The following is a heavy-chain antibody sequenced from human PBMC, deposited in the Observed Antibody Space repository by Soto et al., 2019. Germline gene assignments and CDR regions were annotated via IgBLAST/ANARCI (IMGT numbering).Heavy chain of an antibody. V-gene: IGHV4-39*01. Sequence: XETRGLTGTASGEARSDHRDYWTWIREPPGKGLEWIGSSYYAGTTYFNRSLKSRATISVDTSKNQFSLRLTSVPAADTAIYYCTRRYNWNDNYCGTRGPGALVTISS. D-gene: IGHD1-1*01. CDR3: TRRYNWNDNYCGT. CDR2: SYYAGTT. CDR1: GEARSDHRDY. J-gene: IGHJ1*01.